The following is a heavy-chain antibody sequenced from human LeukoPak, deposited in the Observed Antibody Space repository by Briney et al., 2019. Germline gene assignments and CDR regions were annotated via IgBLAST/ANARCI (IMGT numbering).Heavy chain of an antibody. D-gene: IGHD3-22*01. CDR2: INHSGST. CDR1: GGSISSYY. CDR3: AAPRAGGYYDSSGYHY. V-gene: IGHV4-34*01. J-gene: IGHJ4*02. Sequence: SETLSLTCTVSGGSISSYYWSWIRQPPGKGLEWIGEINHSGSTNYNPSLKSRVTISVDTSKNQFSLKLSSVTAADTAVYYCAAPRAGGYYDSSGYHYWGQGTLVTVSS.